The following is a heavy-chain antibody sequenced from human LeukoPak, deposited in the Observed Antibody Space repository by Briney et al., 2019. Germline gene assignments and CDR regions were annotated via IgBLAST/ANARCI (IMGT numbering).Heavy chain of an antibody. J-gene: IGHJ4*02. Sequence: SETLSLTCTASGDSISVSDYYWGWIRQPPGKGLEWIGSVYYNGDTYYNPSLRSRVTPSIDTSKNQFSLRLSSVTAADTSVYYCARHRAHSDYIDYWGQGTLVTVSS. V-gene: IGHV4-39*01. D-gene: IGHD3-10*01. CDR1: GDSISVSDYY. CDR3: ARHRAHSDYIDY. CDR2: VYYNGDT.